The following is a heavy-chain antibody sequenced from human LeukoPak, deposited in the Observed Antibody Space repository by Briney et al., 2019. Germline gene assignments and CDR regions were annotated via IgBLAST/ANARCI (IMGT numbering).Heavy chain of an antibody. J-gene: IGHJ3*02. Sequence: PGGSLRLSCAASGFTFSSYEMDWVRQAPGKGLEWVSYISSSGSTIYYADSVKGRFTISRDNAKNSLYLQMNSLRAEDTAVYYCARGIHYLGAFDIWGQGTMVTVSS. CDR3: ARGIHYLGAFDI. V-gene: IGHV3-48*03. CDR2: ISSSGSTI. D-gene: IGHD5-18*01. CDR1: GFTFSSYE.